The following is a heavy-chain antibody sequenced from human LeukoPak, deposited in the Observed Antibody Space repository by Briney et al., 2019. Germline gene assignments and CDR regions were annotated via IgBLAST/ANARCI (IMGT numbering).Heavy chain of an antibody. CDR2: IIPNSGGT. J-gene: IGHJ4*02. Sequence: ASVEVSCKASGYTFTDYYVHWVRQAPGQVLEWMGWIIPNSGGTNYAQKFQGRVTMTRDTSISTAYMDLTSLTSDDTAVYYCATPFTRYGYWGQGTLVTVSS. D-gene: IGHD5-18*01. V-gene: IGHV1-2*02. CDR3: ATPFTRYGY. CDR1: GYTFTDYY.